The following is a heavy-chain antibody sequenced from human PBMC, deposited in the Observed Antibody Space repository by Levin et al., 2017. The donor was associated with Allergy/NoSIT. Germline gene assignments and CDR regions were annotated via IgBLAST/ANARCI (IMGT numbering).Heavy chain of an antibody. J-gene: IGHJ6*02. V-gene: IGHV3-21*01. CDR1: GFTFSTYR. Sequence: PGGSLRLSCAASGFTFSTYRMNWVRQAPGKGLEWVSSISSSNIYKYYADSVKGRFTISRDSAKNSLYLQMNSLRVEDKAVYYCAGKEDPYSYGMDVWGQGTTVPVSS. D-gene: IGHD4-23*01. CDR2: ISSSNIYK. CDR3: AGKEDPYSYGMDV.